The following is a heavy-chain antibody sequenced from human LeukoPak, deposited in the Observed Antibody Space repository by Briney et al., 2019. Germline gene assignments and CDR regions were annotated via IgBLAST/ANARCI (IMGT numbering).Heavy chain of an antibody. CDR1: GGSISSSNYY. Sequence: SETLSLTCTVSGGSISSSNYYWGWIRQPPGKGLQWIGSIHYSGSTYYTPSLKSRVTISVDTSKNQFSPKLSSVTAADTAVYYCARDSSWVLYWGQGTLVTVSS. D-gene: IGHD6-13*01. CDR3: ARDSSWVLY. J-gene: IGHJ4*02. V-gene: IGHV4-39*07. CDR2: IHYSGST.